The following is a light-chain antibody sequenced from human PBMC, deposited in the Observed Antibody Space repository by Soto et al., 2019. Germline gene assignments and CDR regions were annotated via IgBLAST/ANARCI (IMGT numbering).Light chain of an antibody. CDR1: SSNIGTSYD. V-gene: IGLV1-40*01. CDR2: GNN. CDR3: QTFDSSLTISWV. J-gene: IGLJ3*02. Sequence: QSVLTQPPSVSGAPGQRVTISCTGSSSNIGTSYDVHWYQQFPGTAPRLLIYGNNNRPSGVPDRFSGSKSGTSASLAITGLQAEDEADYYCQTFDSSLTISWVFGGGTKVTVL.